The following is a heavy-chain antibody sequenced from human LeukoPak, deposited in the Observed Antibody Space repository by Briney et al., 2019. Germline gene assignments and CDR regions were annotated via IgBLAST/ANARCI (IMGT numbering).Heavy chain of an antibody. Sequence: GGSLRLSCAASGFTFSSYSRNWVRQAPGKGLEWVSYISSSSSTIYYADSVKGRFTISRDNAKNSLYLQMNSLRDEDTAVYYCARDPRTVTTYYFDCWGQGTLVTVSS. CDR3: ARDPRTVTTYYFDC. J-gene: IGHJ4*02. V-gene: IGHV3-48*02. CDR2: ISSSSSTI. D-gene: IGHD4-17*01. CDR1: GFTFSSYS.